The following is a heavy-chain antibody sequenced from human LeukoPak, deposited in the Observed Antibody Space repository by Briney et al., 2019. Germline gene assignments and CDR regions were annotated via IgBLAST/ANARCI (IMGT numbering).Heavy chain of an antibody. J-gene: IGHJ4*02. Sequence: GGSLRLSCAASGFTFSSYAMSWVRQAPGKGLEWVSAISGSGGSTYYADSVKGRFTISRDNSKNTLYLQMSSLRAEDTAVYYCAKTHYGSGSLDYWGQGTLVTVSS. CDR1: GFTFSSYA. CDR3: AKTHYGSGSLDY. CDR2: ISGSGGST. D-gene: IGHD3-10*01. V-gene: IGHV3-23*01.